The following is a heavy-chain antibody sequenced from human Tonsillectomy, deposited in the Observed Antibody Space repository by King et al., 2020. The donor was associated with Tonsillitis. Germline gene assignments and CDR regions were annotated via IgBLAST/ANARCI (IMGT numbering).Heavy chain of an antibody. CDR2: IYSGGTT. D-gene: IGHD3-16*02. CDR3: ARWNYPLDDRYGMDV. J-gene: IGHJ6*02. CDR1: GFTVSNNY. Sequence: EVQLVESGGGLIQPGGSLRLSCAASGFTVSNNYMSWVRQAPGKGLEWVSVIYSGGTTYYADSVKGRFTISRDNSKNTLYLQMNSLRVEDTAGYYCARWNYPLDDRYGMDVWGQGTTVTVSS. V-gene: IGHV3-53*01.